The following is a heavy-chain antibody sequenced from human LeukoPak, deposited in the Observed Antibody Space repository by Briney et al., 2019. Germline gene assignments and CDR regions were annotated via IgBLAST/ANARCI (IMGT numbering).Heavy chain of an antibody. CDR2: ISAYNGNT. CDR1: GYTFTSYG. J-gene: IGHJ5*02. V-gene: IGHV1-18*01. Sequence: ASVKVSCKASGYTFTSYGISWVRQAPGQGLEWMGWISAYNGNTNYAQKLQGRVTMTTDTSTSTAYMELRSLRSDDTAVYYCARKGGAELNCGGDCYPSWGQGTLVTVSS. CDR3: ARKGGAELNCGGDCYPS. D-gene: IGHD2-21*02.